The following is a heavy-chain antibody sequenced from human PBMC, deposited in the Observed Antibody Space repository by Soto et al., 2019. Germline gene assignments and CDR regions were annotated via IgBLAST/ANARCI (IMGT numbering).Heavy chain of an antibody. CDR2: ISGSGGST. D-gene: IGHD6-19*01. CDR3: AKDMGPGSSGWYYFDY. V-gene: IGHV3-23*01. J-gene: IGHJ4*02. CDR1: GFTFSSYA. Sequence: GGSLRLSCAASGFTFSSYAMSWVRQAPGKGLEWVSAISGSGGSTYYADSVKGRFTISRDNSKNTLYLQMNSLRAEDTAVYYCAKDMGPGSSGWYYFDYWGQGTLVTVSS.